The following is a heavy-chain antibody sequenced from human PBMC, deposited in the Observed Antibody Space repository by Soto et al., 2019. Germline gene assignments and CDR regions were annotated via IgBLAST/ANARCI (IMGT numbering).Heavy chain of an antibody. D-gene: IGHD3-9*01. CDR1: GYTFTSYG. V-gene: IGHV1-18*01. CDR3: AREADNYYYYGMDV. Sequence: ASVKVSCKASGYTFTSYGISWVRRAPGQGLEWMGWISAYNGNTNYAQKLQGRVTMTTDTSTSTAYMELRSLRSDDTAVYYCAREADNYYYYGMDVWGQGTTVTVSS. J-gene: IGHJ6*02. CDR2: ISAYNGNT.